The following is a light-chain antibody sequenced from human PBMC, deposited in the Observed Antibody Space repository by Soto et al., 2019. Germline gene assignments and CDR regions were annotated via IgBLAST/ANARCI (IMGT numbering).Light chain of an antibody. CDR3: QQYSNWPPVT. Sequence: EIVMTQSPATLSVSPGESATLSCRATQSVSSNLAWYQQKPGQAPRLLISGASTRATGIPARFSGSASGTEFTLSISSLQSEDFAVYYCQQYSNWPPVTFGQGTNLEIK. CDR2: GAS. J-gene: IGKJ2*01. CDR1: QSVSSN. V-gene: IGKV3-15*01.